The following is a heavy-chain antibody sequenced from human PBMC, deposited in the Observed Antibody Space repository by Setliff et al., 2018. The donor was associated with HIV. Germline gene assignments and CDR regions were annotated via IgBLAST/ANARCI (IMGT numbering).Heavy chain of an antibody. D-gene: IGHD3-10*01. CDR3: ARAPFYYGSGSYQTFDY. V-gene: IGHV4-39*07. CDR1: GGSVSSSGYY. J-gene: IGHJ4*02. Sequence: SETLSLTCTLSGGSVSSSGYYWGWLRQPPGQGPEWIGSVYYTGSTYCSLSLNSRVTISVDTSKNQFSLKLSSVTAADTAVYYCARAPFYYGSGSYQTFDYWGQGTLVTVSS. CDR2: VYYTGST.